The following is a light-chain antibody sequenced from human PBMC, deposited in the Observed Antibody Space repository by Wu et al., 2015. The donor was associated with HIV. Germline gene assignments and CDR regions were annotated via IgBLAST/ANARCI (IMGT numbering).Light chain of an antibody. J-gene: IGKJ1*01. CDR2: GAS. CDR3: QQYGTSPRT. Sequence: EIVLTQSPGTLSLSPGERATLSCRASQSVTNSYLAWYQHKPGQAPRLLIYGASSRATGIPDKFSGSGSGTDFTLTISRLEPEDFAMYYCQQYGTSPRTFGQGTKVEI. V-gene: IGKV3-20*01. CDR1: QSVTNSY.